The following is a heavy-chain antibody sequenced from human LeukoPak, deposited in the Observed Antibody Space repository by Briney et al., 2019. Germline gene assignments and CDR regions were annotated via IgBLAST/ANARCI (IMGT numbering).Heavy chain of an antibody. CDR1: GFSLSHARMG. CDR2: LFSNDEK. D-gene: IGHD6-13*01. J-gene: IGHJ4*02. CDR3: ARIREDSSNWATGIDY. Sequence: SGAVLVKPTETLTLTCTVSGFSLSHARMGVSWIRQPPGKALEWLAHLFSNDEKSYSTSLKSGLTISKDTSKSQVVLTMTNVDPVDTATHYCARIREDSSNWATGIDYWGQGTLVTVSS. V-gene: IGHV2-26*01.